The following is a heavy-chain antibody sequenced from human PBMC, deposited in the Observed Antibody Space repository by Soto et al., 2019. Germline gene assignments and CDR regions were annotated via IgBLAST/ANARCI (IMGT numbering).Heavy chain of an antibody. J-gene: IGHJ4*02. V-gene: IGHV3-53*01. CDR2: IDRGRDT. D-gene: IGHD3-22*01. CDR1: GFIVSSNY. Sequence: EVQLVESGGGLIQPGGSLRLSCAASGFIVSSNYMTWVRQAPGKGLEWVSVIDRGRDTNYADFVKGRFTTSRDNSKNPVYLQMNSLRAEDTAVYYCARDPDGPDYYDSNAYYSWGQGVLVTVSS. CDR3: ARDPDGPDYYDSNAYYS.